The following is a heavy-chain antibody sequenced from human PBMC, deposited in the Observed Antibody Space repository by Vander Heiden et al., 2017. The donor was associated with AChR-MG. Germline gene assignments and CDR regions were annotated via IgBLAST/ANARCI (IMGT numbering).Heavy chain of an antibody. D-gene: IGHD5-18*01. V-gene: IGHV3-30*02. CDR1: GFTCSSYG. CDR3: AKDVYTAMVT. Sequence: QVQLVESGGGVVQPGGSLRLSCAASGFTCSSYGMHWVRQAPGKGLEGVAFIRYDGRNKYYADSVKGRFTISRDNSKNTLYLQMNSLRAEDTAVYYGAKDVYTAMVTWGQGTLVTVSS. J-gene: IGHJ5*02. CDR2: IRYDGRNK.